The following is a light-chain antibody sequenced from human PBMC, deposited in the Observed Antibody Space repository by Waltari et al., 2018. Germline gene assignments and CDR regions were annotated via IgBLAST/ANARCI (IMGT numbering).Light chain of an antibody. CDR1: FSNVGGYNY. J-gene: IGLJ3*02. CDR2: DVS. CDR3: CSYAGSYTLV. V-gene: IGLV2-11*01. Sequence: QSALTQPRSVSGSPGQSVTISCTGSFSNVGGYNYVSWYQQHPGKVPRLMIYDVSKRPSGVPDRFSGSKSDNTASLTISGLQAEDEADYYCCSYAGSYTLVFGGGTKLTVL.